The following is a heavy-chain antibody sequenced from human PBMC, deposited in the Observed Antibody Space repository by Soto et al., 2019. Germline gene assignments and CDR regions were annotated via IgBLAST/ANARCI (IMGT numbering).Heavy chain of an antibody. Sequence: GGSLRLSCAASGFTFSSYTMNWVRQAPGKGLEWVSSISSSRTYIYYADSVKGRFTISRDNAKNSLYLQMNNLRAEDTAFYFCARATQSYYDTSGYYSYVHWGQGAQVTVSS. V-gene: IGHV3-21*04. D-gene: IGHD3-22*01. CDR1: GFTFSSYT. CDR3: ARATQSYYDTSGYYSYVH. J-gene: IGHJ4*02. CDR2: ISSSRTYI.